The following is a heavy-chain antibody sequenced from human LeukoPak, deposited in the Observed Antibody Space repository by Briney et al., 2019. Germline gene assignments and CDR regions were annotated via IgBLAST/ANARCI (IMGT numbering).Heavy chain of an antibody. J-gene: IGHJ4*02. CDR3: ARDCIAVAGTPFDY. D-gene: IGHD6-19*01. Sequence: PSETLSLTCAVYGGSSSGYYWSWIRQPPGKGLEWIGEINHSGSTNYNPSLKSRVTISVDTSKNQFSLKLSSVTAADTAVYYCARDCIAVAGTPFDYWGQGTLVTVSS. CDR2: INHSGST. V-gene: IGHV4-34*01. CDR1: GGSSSGYY.